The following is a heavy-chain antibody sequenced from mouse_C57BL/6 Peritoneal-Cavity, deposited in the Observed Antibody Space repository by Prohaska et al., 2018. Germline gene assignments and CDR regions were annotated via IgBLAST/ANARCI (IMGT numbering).Heavy chain of an antibody. V-gene: IGHV1-26*01. CDR3: ATLITTVVDFDY. CDR2: INPNNGGT. J-gene: IGHJ2*01. CDR1: GYTFTDYY. Sequence: PGASVKISCKASGYTFTDYYMTWVKQSHGKSLEWIGDINPNNGGTSYNQKFKGKATLTVDNSSSTAYMELRSLTSEDSAVYYCATLITTVVDFDYWGQGTTLTVSS. D-gene: IGHD1-1*01.